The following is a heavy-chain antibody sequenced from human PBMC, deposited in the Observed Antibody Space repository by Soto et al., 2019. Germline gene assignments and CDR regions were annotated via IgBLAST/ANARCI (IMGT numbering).Heavy chain of an antibody. Sequence: GGSLRLSCGVSGFTFNDFEMNWVRQAPGKGPEWLAYIDGSGATKKYADSVRGRFTISRDNPNNSLFLQISSLSAADTAIYYCARGFGRFNYWCQGTLVSVSS. CDR2: IDGSGATK. V-gene: IGHV3-48*03. CDR1: GFTFNDFE. D-gene: IGHD3-10*01. J-gene: IGHJ4*02. CDR3: ARGFGRFNY.